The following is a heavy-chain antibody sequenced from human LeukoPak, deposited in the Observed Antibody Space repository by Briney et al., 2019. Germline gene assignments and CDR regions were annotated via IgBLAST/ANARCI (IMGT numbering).Heavy chain of an antibody. V-gene: IGHV1-18*01. D-gene: IGHD2-15*01. CDR1: GYTFTSYG. CDR3: ARVEYCNVGNCYFRPGAY. J-gene: IGHJ4*02. Sequence: ASVKVSCKASGYTFTSYGISWVRQAPGQGLEWLGWISVYNVNTNYAQKLHDRVTMTTDTSTTTAYMELRNLRSDDTAVYYCARVEYCNVGNCYFRPGAYWGQGTLVTVSS. CDR2: ISVYNVNT.